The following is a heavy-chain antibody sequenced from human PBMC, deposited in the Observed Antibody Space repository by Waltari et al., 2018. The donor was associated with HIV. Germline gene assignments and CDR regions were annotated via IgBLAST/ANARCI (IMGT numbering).Heavy chain of an antibody. V-gene: IGHV3-15*01. CDR3: TTSGEPIP. D-gene: IGHD7-27*01. J-gene: IGHJ5*02. Sequence: EVQLVESGGGLVKPGGSLRLSCAASGFTFSNAWMSWVRQAPGKGLEWGGRIKSKTDGGTTDYAAPVTGRFTISREDSKNTLYLQMNSLKTEDTAVYYCTTSGEPIPWGQGTLVTVSS. CDR1: GFTFSNAW. CDR2: IKSKTDGGTT.